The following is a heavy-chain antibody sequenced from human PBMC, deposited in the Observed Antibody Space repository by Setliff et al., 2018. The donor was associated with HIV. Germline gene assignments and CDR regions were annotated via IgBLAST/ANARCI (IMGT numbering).Heavy chain of an antibody. J-gene: IGHJ4*02. CDR3: ARGGYCTSTTCYPFDY. CDR1: GDSISSHY. CDR2: IYNSGTT. D-gene: IGHD2-2*01. Sequence: PSETLSLTCTVSGDSISSHYWGWIRQPPGKGLEWNGSIYNSGTTDYNPSLKSRVTISVQTSKNQFSLKLNSVTAADPAMYYCARGGYCTSTTCYPFDYWGQGTLVTVSS. V-gene: IGHV4-59*11.